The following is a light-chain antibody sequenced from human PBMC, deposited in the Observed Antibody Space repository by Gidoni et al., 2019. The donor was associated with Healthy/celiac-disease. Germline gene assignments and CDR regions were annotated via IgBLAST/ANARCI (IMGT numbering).Light chain of an antibody. J-gene: IGKJ4*01. CDR3: QRYNNWPS. CDR2: AS. V-gene: IGKV3-15*01. CDR1: QSVSSN. Sequence: EIVMTQSPATLSVSPGDRATLSCRASQSVSSNLAWYQQKPGASTRATGIPARFSGSGAGTEFTLTISSLQSEDFAVYYGQRYNNWPSFXGXTRVEIK.